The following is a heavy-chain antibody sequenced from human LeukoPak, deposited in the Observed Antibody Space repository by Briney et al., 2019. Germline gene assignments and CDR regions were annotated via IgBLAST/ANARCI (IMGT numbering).Heavy chain of an antibody. CDR3: ARQGDYSNYGLYFDY. CDR1: GYSFTSYW. D-gene: IGHD4-11*01. V-gene: IGHV5-51*01. Sequence: GESLKISCKGSGYSFTSYWIGWVRQMPGKGLEWMGIIYPGDSDTRYSPSFQGQVTISADKSISTAFLQWSSLKASDTAMYYCARQGDYSNYGLYFDYWGQGTLVTVSS. J-gene: IGHJ4*02. CDR2: IYPGDSDT.